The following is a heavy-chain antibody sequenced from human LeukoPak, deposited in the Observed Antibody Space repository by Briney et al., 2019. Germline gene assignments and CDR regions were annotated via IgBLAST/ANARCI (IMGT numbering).Heavy chain of an antibody. CDR3: ARFNGRGVSNDY. Sequence: ASVKVSCKASGFTFNAYNIHWVRQAPGQGLEWMGWMNPNSGNTGYAQKFQGRVTMTRNSSISTAYMELSSLRSEDTAVYYCARFNGRGVSNDYWGQGTLVTVSA. CDR1: GFTFNAYN. V-gene: IGHV1-8*02. CDR2: MNPNSGNT. J-gene: IGHJ4*02. D-gene: IGHD3-10*01.